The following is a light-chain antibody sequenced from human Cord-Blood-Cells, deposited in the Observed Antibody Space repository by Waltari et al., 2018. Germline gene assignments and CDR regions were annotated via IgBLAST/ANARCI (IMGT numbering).Light chain of an antibody. CDR2: DVS. CDR1: SSDVGGYNY. Sequence: QSALTQPASVSGSPGQSITISCTGTSSDVGGYNYVSWYQQHPGKPPKLMIYDVSNLPSGVSNRFSGSKSGNTASLTISGLQAEEEADYYCSSYTSSSSDVFGTGTKVTVL. CDR3: SSYTSSSSDV. J-gene: IGLJ1*01. V-gene: IGLV2-14*01.